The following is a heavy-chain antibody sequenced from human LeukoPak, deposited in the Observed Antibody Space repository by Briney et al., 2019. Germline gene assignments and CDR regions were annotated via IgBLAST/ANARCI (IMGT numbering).Heavy chain of an antibody. Sequence: SETLSLTCTVSGGSISSYYWSWIRQPPGKGLEWIGYIYYSGSTNYNPSLKSRVTISVDTSKNQFSLKLSSVTAADTAVYYCARGTGFGEYFDYWGQGTLVTVSS. J-gene: IGHJ4*02. V-gene: IGHV4-59*01. CDR1: GGSISSYY. CDR3: ARGTGFGEYFDY. CDR2: IYYSGST. D-gene: IGHD3-10*01.